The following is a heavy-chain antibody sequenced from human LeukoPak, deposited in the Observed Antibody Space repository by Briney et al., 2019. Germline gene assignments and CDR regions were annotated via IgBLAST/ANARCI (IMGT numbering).Heavy chain of an antibody. CDR2: NYYSGST. Sequence: SETLSLTCTVSDGSISSSSYYWGWIRQPPGKALEWIGSNYYSGSTYYNPSLKSRVTISVDTSKNQFSLKVSSVTAADTAIYYCASIAAAAPDLYYFDYWGQGTLVTVSS. CDR1: DGSISSSSYY. CDR3: ASIAAAAPDLYYFDY. D-gene: IGHD6-13*01. J-gene: IGHJ4*02. V-gene: IGHV4-39*01.